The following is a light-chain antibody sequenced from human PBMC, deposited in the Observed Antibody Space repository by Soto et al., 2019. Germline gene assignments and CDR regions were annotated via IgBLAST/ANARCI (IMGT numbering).Light chain of an antibody. CDR1: QSVNIY. CDR3: QQRRDWPVT. J-gene: IGKJ5*01. Sequence: EIVLTQSPATLSLSPGEGATLSCRASQSVNIYLAWYQQKPGLAPRLLIYDASNRATGIPARFSGSGSGTDFTLTISSLEPEDFAVYYCQQRRDWPVTFGQGTRLEIK. V-gene: IGKV3-11*01. CDR2: DAS.